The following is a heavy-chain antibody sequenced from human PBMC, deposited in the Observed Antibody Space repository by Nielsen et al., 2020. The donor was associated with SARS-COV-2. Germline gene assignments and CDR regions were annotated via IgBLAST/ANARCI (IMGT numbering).Heavy chain of an antibody. CDR1: GFTFSTYV. CDR2: ISYDGSNK. V-gene: IGHV3-30*18. J-gene: IGHJ4*02. Sequence: GEPLKISCAASGFTFSTYVMHWVRQAPGKGLEWVAAISYDGSNKYYVDSVKGRFTISRDNSKNTLYLQMSSLREEDTAVYYCAKDWTAIVVVPSGGVDYWGQGTLVTVSS. D-gene: IGHD2-15*01. CDR3: AKDWTAIVVVPSGGVDY.